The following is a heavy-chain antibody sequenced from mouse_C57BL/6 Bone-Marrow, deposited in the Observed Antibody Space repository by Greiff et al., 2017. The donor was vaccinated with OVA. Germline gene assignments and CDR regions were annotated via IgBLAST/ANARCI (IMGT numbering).Heavy chain of an antibody. D-gene: IGHD1-1*01. Sequence: QVQLQQPGAELVKPGASVKLSCKASGYTFTSYWMQWVKQRPGQGLEWIGEIDPSGSYTNYNQKFKGKATLTVDKSSSTAYMQLSSLTSEDSAVYYGGVYCGNSGGAMGDWGKGTSVTVSS. V-gene: IGHV1-50*01. J-gene: IGHJ4*01. CDR1: GYTFTSYW. CDR2: IDPSGSYT. CDR3: GVYCGNSGGAMGD.